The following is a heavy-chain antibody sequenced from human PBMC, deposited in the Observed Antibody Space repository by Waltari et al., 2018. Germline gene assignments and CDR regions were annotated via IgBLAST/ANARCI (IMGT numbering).Heavy chain of an antibody. D-gene: IGHD6-6*01. CDR2: INHSGSN. CDR3: ARITRSSSSHRRLYYFDY. Sequence: QVQLQQWGAGLLKPSETLSLTCAVYGGSFSGYYWSWIRQPPGKGLEWIGEINHSGSNNYTPALKRGVTISVDTPKNQFSPKLSSVTAADTAVYYCARITRSSSSHRRLYYFDYWGQGTLVTVSS. V-gene: IGHV4-34*01. CDR1: GGSFSGYY. J-gene: IGHJ4*02.